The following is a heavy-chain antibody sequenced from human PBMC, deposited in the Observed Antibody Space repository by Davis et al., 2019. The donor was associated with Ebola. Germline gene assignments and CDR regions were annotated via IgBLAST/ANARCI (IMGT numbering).Heavy chain of an antibody. Sequence: MPSETLSLTCTVSGGSINSALWSWIRQSPEKGLEWIGYIYYNGDTNYNPSLTSRVTISGDTSKNQVSLKLSSVTAADTAVYYCARGAAGIMGWFDPWGQGTLVTVSS. CDR3: ARGAAGIMGWFDP. V-gene: IGHV4-59*01. CDR2: IYYNGDT. D-gene: IGHD6-13*01. CDR1: GGSINSAL. J-gene: IGHJ5*02.